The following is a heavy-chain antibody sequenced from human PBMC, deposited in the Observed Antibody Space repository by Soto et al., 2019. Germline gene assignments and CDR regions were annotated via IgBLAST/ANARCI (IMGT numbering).Heavy chain of an antibody. V-gene: IGHV4-31*03. CDR3: AREGGMDV. CDR2: IYYSGST. CDR1: GGSIISGGYC. J-gene: IGHJ6*02. Sequence: SETLSLTCTVSGGSIISGGYCWSWIRQHPWKGLEWIGYIYYSGSTYYNPSLKSRVTISVDTSKNQFSLKLSSVTAADTAVYYCAREGGMDVWGQGTTVTVSS.